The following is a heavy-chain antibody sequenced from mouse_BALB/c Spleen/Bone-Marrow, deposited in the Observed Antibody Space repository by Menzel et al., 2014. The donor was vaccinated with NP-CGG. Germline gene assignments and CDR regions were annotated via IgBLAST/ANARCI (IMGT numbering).Heavy chain of an antibody. CDR1: GFNIKDTY. Sequence: VQLQQSGAELVKPGASVKLSCTASGFNIKDTYMHWVKQRPEQGLEWIGRIDPANGNTKYDPKFQGKATITADTSPYTAYLQLSSLTSEDTAVYYCANYYYGSSLFAYWGQGTLVTVSA. CDR3: ANYYYGSSLFAY. D-gene: IGHD1-1*01. V-gene: IGHV14-3*02. J-gene: IGHJ3*01. CDR2: IDPANGNT.